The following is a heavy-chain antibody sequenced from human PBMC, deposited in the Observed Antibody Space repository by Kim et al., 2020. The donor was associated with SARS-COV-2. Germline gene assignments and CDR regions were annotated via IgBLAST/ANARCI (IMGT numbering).Heavy chain of an antibody. D-gene: IGHD2-15*01. V-gene: IGHV3-7*05. CDR3: ARSACSGTKCYPLFDF. CDR2: IDQDGTTV. Sequence: GGSLRLSCVGSGFTFGNYWMTWVRQAPGKGLGWVANIDQDGTTVNYVDSVKGRFSISKDNAKDSLYLQMNDLRVDDTAVYYCARSACSGTKCYPLFDFWGQGTLVSVSS. CDR1: GFTFGNYW. J-gene: IGHJ4*02.